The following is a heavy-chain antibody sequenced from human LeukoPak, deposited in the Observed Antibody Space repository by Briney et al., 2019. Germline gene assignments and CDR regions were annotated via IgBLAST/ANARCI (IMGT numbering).Heavy chain of an antibody. Sequence: GGSLRLSCAASGFTFNNYWMHWVRQAPGKGLVWVSRINSDGSSTSYADSVKGRFTISRDNAKNTLYLQMNSLRADDTAVYYCARDRSTGAYYDILTGTMVNPRRYNYCYLDVWGKGTTVTVPS. V-gene: IGHV3-74*01. D-gene: IGHD3-9*01. CDR1: GFTFNNYW. CDR3: ARDRSTGAYYDILTGTMVNPRRYNYCYLDV. CDR2: INSDGSST. J-gene: IGHJ6*03.